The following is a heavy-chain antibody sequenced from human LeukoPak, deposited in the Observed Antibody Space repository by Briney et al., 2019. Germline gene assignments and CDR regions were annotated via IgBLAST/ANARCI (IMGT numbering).Heavy chain of an antibody. CDR1: GFTFSSYG. CDR3: AKDPHLYYYDSSPLLDY. J-gene: IGHJ4*02. Sequence: GGSLRLSCAASGFTFSSYGMHWVRQAPGKGLEWVAFIRYDGSNKYYADSVKGRFTICRDNSKNTLYLQMNSLRAEDAAVYYCAKDPHLYYYDSSPLLDYWGQGTLVTVSS. V-gene: IGHV3-30*02. D-gene: IGHD3-22*01. CDR2: IRYDGSNK.